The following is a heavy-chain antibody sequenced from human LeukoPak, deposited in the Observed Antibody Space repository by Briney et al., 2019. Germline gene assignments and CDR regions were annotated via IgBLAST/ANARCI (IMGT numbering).Heavy chain of an antibody. CDR2: ISGSGGST. CDR1: GFTFSNAW. Sequence: GGSLRLSCAVSGFTFSNAWMSWVRQAPGKGLEWVSAISGSGGSTYYADSVKGRFTISRDNSKNTLYLQMNSLRAEDTAVYYCASGTTVIQYYFDYWGQGTLVTVSS. CDR3: ASGTTVIQYYFDY. D-gene: IGHD4-17*01. V-gene: IGHV3-23*01. J-gene: IGHJ4*02.